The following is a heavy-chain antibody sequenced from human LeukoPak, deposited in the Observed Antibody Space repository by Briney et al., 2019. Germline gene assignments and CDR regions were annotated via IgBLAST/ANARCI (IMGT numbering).Heavy chain of an antibody. J-gene: IGHJ3*02. CDR3: ARDWSFDSDDYYLYGFDI. CDR1: GFSFNSYW. Sequence: GGSLRLSCAASGFSFNSYWMSWVRQAPGTGLEWVANIKQDGSERYYADSLKGRFTISRDNAKNSLYLQMNSLRAEDTAMYYCARDWSFDSDDYYLYGFDIWGQGTRVTVSS. CDR2: IKQDGSER. D-gene: IGHD3-22*01. V-gene: IGHV3-7*01.